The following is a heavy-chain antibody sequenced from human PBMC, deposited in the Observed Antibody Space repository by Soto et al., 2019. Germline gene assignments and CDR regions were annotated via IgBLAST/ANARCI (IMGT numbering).Heavy chain of an antibody. D-gene: IGHD1-1*01. CDR3: VRDGTKTLRDWFDP. Sequence: LSLTCTVSGAPISGFYWSWIRKSAGKGLEWIGRIYATGTTDYNPSLKSRVMMSVDTSKKQFSLKLRSVTAADTAVYYCVRDGTKTLRDWFDPWGQ. J-gene: IGHJ5*02. CDR1: GAPISGFY. V-gene: IGHV4-4*07. CDR2: IYATGTT.